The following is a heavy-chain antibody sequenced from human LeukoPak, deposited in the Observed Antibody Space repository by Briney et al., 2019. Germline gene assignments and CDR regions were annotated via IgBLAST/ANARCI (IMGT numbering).Heavy chain of an antibody. Sequence: PGGSLRLSCAASGFTFSSYAMSWVRQAPGKGLEWASAISGSGGSTYYADSVKGRFTISRDNSKNTLYLQMNSLRAEDTVVYYCAKEEGGAYYDFWSGYYRGPDYWGQGTLVTVSS. D-gene: IGHD3-3*01. V-gene: IGHV3-23*01. J-gene: IGHJ4*02. CDR2: ISGSGGST. CDR1: GFTFSSYA. CDR3: AKEEGGAYYDFWSGYYRGPDY.